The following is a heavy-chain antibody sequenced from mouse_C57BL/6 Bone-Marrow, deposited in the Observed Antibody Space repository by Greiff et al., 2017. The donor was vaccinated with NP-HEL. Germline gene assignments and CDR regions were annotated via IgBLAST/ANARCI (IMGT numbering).Heavy chain of an antibody. D-gene: IGHD3-2*02. Sequence: EVQLQQSGAELVRPGASVKLSCTASGFNIKDDYMHWVKQRPEQGLEWIGWIDPENGDTEYASKFQGKATIPADTSSNTAYLHLSSLTSEDTAVYYCTSTAQDAYWGQGTLVTVSA. CDR3: TSTAQDAY. CDR2: IDPENGDT. J-gene: IGHJ3*01. V-gene: IGHV14-4*01. CDR1: GFNIKDDY.